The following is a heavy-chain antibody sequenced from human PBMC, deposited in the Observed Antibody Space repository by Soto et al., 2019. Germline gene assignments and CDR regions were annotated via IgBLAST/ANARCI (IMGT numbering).Heavy chain of an antibody. V-gene: IGHV4-59*08. D-gene: IGHD4-17*01. CDR3: ARHGTTVTYFDY. Sequence: SETLSLTCTVSGGSISSYYWSWIRQPPGKGLKWIGYIYYSGSTNYNPSLKSRVTISVDTSKNQFSLKLSSVTAAYTAVYYCARHGTTVTYFDYWGQGTLVTVSS. CDR1: GGSISSYY. CDR2: IYYSGST. J-gene: IGHJ4*02.